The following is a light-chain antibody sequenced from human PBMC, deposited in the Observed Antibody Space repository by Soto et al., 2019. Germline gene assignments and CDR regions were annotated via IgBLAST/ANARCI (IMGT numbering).Light chain of an antibody. Sequence: DIQMTQSPSTLSGSVGDRVTITCRASQTISSWLAWYQQKPGKAPKLLIYKAYTLKSGVPSRFSGSGSGTEFTLTISSLQPDDFATYYCQHYNSYSEVFGQGTKVELK. CDR2: KAY. V-gene: IGKV1-5*03. J-gene: IGKJ1*01. CDR1: QTISSW. CDR3: QHYNSYSEV.